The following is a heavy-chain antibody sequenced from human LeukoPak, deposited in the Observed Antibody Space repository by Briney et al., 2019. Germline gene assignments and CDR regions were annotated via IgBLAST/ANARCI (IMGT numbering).Heavy chain of an antibody. V-gene: IGHV4-4*02. CDR2: ISHSGST. D-gene: IGHD2/OR15-2a*01. Sequence: PSETLSLTCAVSGGSISSNNWWSWVRQPPGKGLEWIGEISHSGSTVYNPSLKRRVTISVDKSKNHFSLKLSSVTPADTAVYYCARNMVGETTFDYWGQGTLVTVSS. J-gene: IGHJ4*02. CDR3: ARNMVGETTFDY. CDR1: GGSISSNNW.